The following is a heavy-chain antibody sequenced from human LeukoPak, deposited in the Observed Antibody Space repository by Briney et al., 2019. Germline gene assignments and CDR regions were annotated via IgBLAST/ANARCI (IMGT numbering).Heavy chain of an antibody. CDR3: TKATPGPSYYYGMDL. J-gene: IGHJ6*04. Sequence: SQTLSLTCAISGDSVSSNSAAWNWLRQSPSRGLEWLGRTYYRSKWYDDYAVSVKSRITINPDTSKNQFSLQLNSVSPEDTAVYYCTKATPGPSYYYGMDLWGKETTVTVSS. CDR1: GDSVSSNSAA. CDR2: TYYRSKWYD. V-gene: IGHV6-1*01.